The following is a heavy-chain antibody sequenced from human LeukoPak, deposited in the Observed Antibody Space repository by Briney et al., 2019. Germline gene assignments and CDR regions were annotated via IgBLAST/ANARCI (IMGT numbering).Heavy chain of an antibody. CDR3: ARGIVGATLDY. D-gene: IGHD1-26*01. CDR1: GYTFTSYY. J-gene: IGHJ4*02. Sequence: GASVKVSCKASGYTFTSYYMHWVRQAPGQGLEWMGIINPSGGSTSYAQKFQGRVTMTTDTSTSTAYMELRSLRSDDTAVYYCARGIVGATLDYWGQGALVTVSS. CDR2: INPSGGST. V-gene: IGHV1-46*03.